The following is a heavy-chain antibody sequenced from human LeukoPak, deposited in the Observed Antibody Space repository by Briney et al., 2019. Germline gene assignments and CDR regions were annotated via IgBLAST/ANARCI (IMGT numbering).Heavy chain of an antibody. CDR2: IWYDGSNK. D-gene: IGHD3-3*01. Sequence: GGSLRLSCAASGFTFSSYGMHWVRQAPGKGLEWVAVIWYDGSNKYYADSVKGRFTISRDNSKNTLYLQMNSLRAEDTAVYYCTKQITIFGVVIMADYWGQGTLVTVSS. J-gene: IGHJ4*02. CDR1: GFTFSSYG. V-gene: IGHV3-33*06. CDR3: TKQITIFGVVIMADY.